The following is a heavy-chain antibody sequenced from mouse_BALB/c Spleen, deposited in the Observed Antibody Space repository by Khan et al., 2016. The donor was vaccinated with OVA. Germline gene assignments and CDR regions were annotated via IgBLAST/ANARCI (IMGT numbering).Heavy chain of an antibody. CDR3: ARDGSRYNYAMDY. D-gene: IGHD2-3*01. CDR1: GYSITSYYA. V-gene: IGHV3-2*02. CDR2: ISYSGST. J-gene: IGHJ4*01. Sequence: EVQLQESGPGLVKPSQSLSLTCTVTGYSITSYYAWNWIRQFPGNKLEWIGYISYSGSTNYNPALKSRISITRDTSTNPFFLQLNSVTTEDTATYDCARDGSRYNYAMDYWGQGTSVTVSS.